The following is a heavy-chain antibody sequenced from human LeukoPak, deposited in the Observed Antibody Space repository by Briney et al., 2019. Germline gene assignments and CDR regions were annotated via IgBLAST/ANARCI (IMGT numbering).Heavy chain of an antibody. V-gene: IGHV1-46*01. D-gene: IGHD3-3*01. J-gene: IGHJ4*02. CDR1: GYTFTSYY. Sequence: GASVKVSCKASGYTFTSYYMHWVRQAPAKRLEWMGISSPRGGSTSDGQKFQRRVTMTRDTSTSTVYMELSSLGSEDTAVCYCARGLRFLMRYWGQGTLVTVSS. CDR2: SSPRGGST. CDR3: ARGLRFLMRY.